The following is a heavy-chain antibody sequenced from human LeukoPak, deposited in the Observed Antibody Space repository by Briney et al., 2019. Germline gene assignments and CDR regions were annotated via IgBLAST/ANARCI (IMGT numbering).Heavy chain of an antibody. V-gene: IGHV3-33*01. J-gene: IGHJ3*02. CDR3: ASARPTSSWTAFDI. CDR1: GFTFSSYV. CDR2: IWFDGNNK. D-gene: IGHD6-13*01. Sequence: GRSLRLSCAASGFTFSSYVMHWVRQAPGKGLEWVTIIWFDGNNKYYEDSVKGRFTISRDNSKNTLYLQMNSLRAEDTAVYYCASARPTSSWTAFDIWGQGTMVTVSS.